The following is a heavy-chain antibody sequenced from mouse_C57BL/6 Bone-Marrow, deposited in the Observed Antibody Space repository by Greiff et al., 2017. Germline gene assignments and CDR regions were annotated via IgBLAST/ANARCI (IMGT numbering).Heavy chain of an antibody. CDR3: ARIYKEYDAWFAY. D-gene: IGHD2-4*01. CDR2: ISSGSSTL. V-gene: IGHV5-17*01. J-gene: IGHJ3*01. Sequence: EVMLVESGGGLVKPGGSLKLSCAASGFTFSDYGMHWVRQAPGTGLAWVAYISSGSSTLYYADTVKGRFTISRDNVKNTLCLEMTSLRSVDTAAYYCARIYKEYDAWFAYWGPGTLVTVSA. CDR1: GFTFSDYG.